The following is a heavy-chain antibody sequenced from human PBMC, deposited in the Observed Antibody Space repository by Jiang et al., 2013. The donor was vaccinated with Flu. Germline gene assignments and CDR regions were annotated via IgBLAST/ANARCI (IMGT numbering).Heavy chain of an antibody. V-gene: IGHV5-51*01. CDR3: ARHRSWGSGDPSGFDI. Sequence: SLKISCKGSGYSFTSYWIGWVRQMPGKGLEWMGVIYPGGFDIRYRPSFQGQVTISADKSISTAYLQWSSLKASDTAMYYCARHRSWGSGDPSGFDIWGQGTMVTVSS. CDR2: IYPGGFDI. CDR1: GYSFTSYW. D-gene: IGHD1-26*01. J-gene: IGHJ3*02.